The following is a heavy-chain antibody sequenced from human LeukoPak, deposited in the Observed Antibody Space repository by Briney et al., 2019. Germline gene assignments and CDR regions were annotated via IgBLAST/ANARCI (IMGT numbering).Heavy chain of an antibody. J-gene: IGHJ3*01. CDR2: IDHGGST. CDR3: ARFSSLTWGDWGDAFDV. D-gene: IGHD2-21*02. Sequence: SETLSLSCTIYSGSFGGDYWGWIRQAPGKGLEWIGEIDHGGSTNYNPSLASRVIVSRNTSKNQFFLNVTSVTVADTALYYCARFSSLTWGDWGDAFDVWGRGTMVTVSS. CDR1: SGSFGGDY. V-gene: IGHV4-34*01.